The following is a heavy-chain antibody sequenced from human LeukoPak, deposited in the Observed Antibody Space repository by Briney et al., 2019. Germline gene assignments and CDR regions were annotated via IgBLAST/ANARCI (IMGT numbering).Heavy chain of an antibody. V-gene: IGHV1-69*13. CDR1: GGTFSSYA. D-gene: IGHD3-16*02. J-gene: IGHJ4*02. CDR3: ARATSRLHLGELSDFDY. Sequence: VASVKVSCKASGGTFSSYAISWVRQAPGQGLEWMGGIIPIFGTANYAQKFQGRVTITADESTSTAYMELRSLRSDDTAVYYCARATSRLHLGELSDFDYWGQGTLVTVSS. CDR2: IIPIFGTA.